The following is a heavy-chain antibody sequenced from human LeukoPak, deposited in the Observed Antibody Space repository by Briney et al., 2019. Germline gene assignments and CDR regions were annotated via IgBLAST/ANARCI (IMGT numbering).Heavy chain of an antibody. D-gene: IGHD1-26*01. J-gene: IGHJ6*03. CDR3: ARDPYSGNYGNYYYYYMDV. CDR2: ITSSGTYI. CDR1: GFTFNNYN. Sequence: PGGSLRLSCATSGFTFNNYNMNWVRQAPGRALEWVSSITSSGTYIFYADSVKGRFTISRDDAKNSLYLQMNSLGPEDTAVYYCARDPYSGNYGNYYYYYMDVWGKGTTVTISS. V-gene: IGHV3-21*01.